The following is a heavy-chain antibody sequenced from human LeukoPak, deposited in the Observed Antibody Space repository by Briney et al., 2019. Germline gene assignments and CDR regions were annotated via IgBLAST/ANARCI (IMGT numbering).Heavy chain of an antibody. CDR3: ARGFPLTGRFDY. V-gene: IGHV4-39*01. CDR2: IYYSGST. J-gene: IGHJ4*02. CDR1: GGSISSSSYY. Sequence: SETLSLTCTVSGGSISSSSYYWGWIRQPPGKGLEWIGSIYYSGSTYYNPSLKSRVTISVDTSKNQFSLKLSSVTAADTAVYYCARGFPLTGRFDYWGQGTLVTVSS. D-gene: IGHD1-14*01.